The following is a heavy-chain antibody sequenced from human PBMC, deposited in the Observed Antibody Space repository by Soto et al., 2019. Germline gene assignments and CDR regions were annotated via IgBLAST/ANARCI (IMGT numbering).Heavy chain of an antibody. V-gene: IGHV4-59*01. D-gene: IGHD4-17*01. J-gene: IGHJ4*02. Sequence: SETLSLTCPVSGGSISSYYWSWIRQPPGKGLEWIGYIYYSGSTNYNPSLKSRVTISVDTSKNQFSLKLSSVTAADTAVYYCARQLASSTVTTPFDYWGQGTLVTVSS. CDR1: GGSISSYY. CDR2: IYYSGST. CDR3: ARQLASSTVTTPFDY.